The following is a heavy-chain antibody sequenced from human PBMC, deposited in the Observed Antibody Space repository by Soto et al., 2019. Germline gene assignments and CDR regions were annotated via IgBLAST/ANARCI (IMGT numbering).Heavy chain of an antibody. Sequence: QVQLVQSGAEVKKPGSSVRISCEVSGDSLTSYTFTWVRQAPGQGLEWMGRVIPIQGKADYALKIQDRVPMSAYKAKNTVDMGLRRLRIDDTAVDYCAKRLLFVNRAYMDGWGKGPTVTVSS. CDR3: AKRLLFVNRAYMDG. CDR2: VIPIQGKA. J-gene: IGHJ6*03. CDR1: GDSLTSYT. D-gene: IGHD3-3*01. V-gene: IGHV1-69*02.